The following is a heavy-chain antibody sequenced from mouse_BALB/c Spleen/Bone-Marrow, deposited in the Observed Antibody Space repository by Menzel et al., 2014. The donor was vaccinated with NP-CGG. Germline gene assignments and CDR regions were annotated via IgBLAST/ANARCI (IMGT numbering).Heavy chain of an antibody. Sequence: QVTLKVCGPGILKPSQTFSLTCSFSGFSLSTSGMGVGWIRQPSGKGLEWLAHVWWDDDKYYNPSLKSQLTISKDTSXNQVFLKITSVDTADTATYYCARRAFDYDEGFAYWGQGTLVTVSA. CDR1: GFSLSTSGMG. J-gene: IGHJ3*01. V-gene: IGHV8-8*01. CDR3: ARRAFDYDEGFAY. CDR2: VWWDDDK. D-gene: IGHD2-4*01.